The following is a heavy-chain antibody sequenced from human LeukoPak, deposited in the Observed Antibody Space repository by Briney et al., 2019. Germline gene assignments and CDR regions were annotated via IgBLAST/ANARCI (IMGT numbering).Heavy chain of an antibody. CDR3: VRGYYYDRRGYWVRAFDI. CDR1: GGSISSGGYS. Sequence: PSETLSLTCAVSGGSISSGGYSWSWIRQPPGKGLEWIGYMYHSGTTHYNPSLKSRVTISVDRSKNQFSLKLSSVTAADTAVYYCVRGYYYDRRGYWVRAFDIWGQGTMVTVSS. J-gene: IGHJ3*02. CDR2: MYHSGTT. D-gene: IGHD3-22*01. V-gene: IGHV4-30-2*01.